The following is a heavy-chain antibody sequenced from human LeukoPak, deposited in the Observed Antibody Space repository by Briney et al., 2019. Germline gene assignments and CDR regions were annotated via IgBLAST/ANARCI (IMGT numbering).Heavy chain of an antibody. Sequence: GGSLRLSRAASGFTFSSYWMSWVRQAPGKGLEWVANIKQDGSEKYYVDSVKGRFTISRDNAKNSLYLQMNGLRAEDTAVYYCARVDGYCSGGSCYGSDPWGQGTLVTVSS. J-gene: IGHJ5*02. CDR1: GFTFSSYW. CDR2: IKQDGSEK. CDR3: ARVDGYCSGGSCYGSDP. D-gene: IGHD2-15*01. V-gene: IGHV3-7*01.